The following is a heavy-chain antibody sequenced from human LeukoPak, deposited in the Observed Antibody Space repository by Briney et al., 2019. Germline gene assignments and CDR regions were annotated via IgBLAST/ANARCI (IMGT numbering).Heavy chain of an antibody. D-gene: IGHD3-22*01. CDR3: ARGGVYYYDANGYYWFDP. Sequence: ASVKVSCKASGYTFTSYYMHWVRQATGQGLEWMGWMNPSNNNSGYAQKFQGRVTMTSDPSISTAYMELSSLTSEDTAMYYCARGGVYYYDANGYYWFDPWGQGTLVTVSS. CDR1: GYTFTSYY. J-gene: IGHJ5*02. V-gene: IGHV1-8*02. CDR2: MNPSNNNS.